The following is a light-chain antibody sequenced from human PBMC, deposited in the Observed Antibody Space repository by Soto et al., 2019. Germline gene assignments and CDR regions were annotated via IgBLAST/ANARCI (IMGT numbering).Light chain of an antibody. CDR2: DVS. J-gene: IGLJ1*01. V-gene: IGLV2-14*01. CDR1: NSDVGGSNY. CDR3: SSYTSNSTRV. Sequence: QSALTQPASVSGSPGQSITISCTGTNSDVGGSNYVSWYQQYPDKAPKLMIYDVSNRPSGVSSRFSGSKSGNTASLTISGLHAEDEADYYCSSYTSNSTRVFGTGTKLTVL.